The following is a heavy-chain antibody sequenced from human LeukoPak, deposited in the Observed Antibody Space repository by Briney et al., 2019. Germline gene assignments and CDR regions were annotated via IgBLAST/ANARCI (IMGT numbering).Heavy chain of an antibody. CDR3: AREGGPYRPLDY. J-gene: IGHJ4*02. Sequence: SETLSLTCTVSGGSISSSSYYWGWIRQPPGKGLEWIGSIYYSGSTYYNPSLKSRVTISVDASKNQFSLKLSSVTAADTAVYYCAREGGPYRPLDYSGQGTLVTVSS. CDR2: IYYSGST. V-gene: IGHV4-39*02. CDR1: GGSISSSSYY.